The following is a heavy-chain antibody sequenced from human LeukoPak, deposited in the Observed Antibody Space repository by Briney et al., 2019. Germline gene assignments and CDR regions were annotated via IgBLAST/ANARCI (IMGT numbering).Heavy chain of an antibody. CDR3: ARTDIVVVPAAILGSWFDP. CDR2: IYHSGST. V-gene: IGHV4-38-2*01. CDR1: GYSIRSGYY. J-gene: IGHJ5*02. Sequence: PSETLSLTCAVSGYSIRSGYYWGWIRQPPGKGLEWIGSIYHSGSTYYNPSLKSRVTISVDTSKNQFSLKLSSVTAADTAVYYCARTDIVVVPAAILGSWFDPWGQGTLVTVSS. D-gene: IGHD2-2*02.